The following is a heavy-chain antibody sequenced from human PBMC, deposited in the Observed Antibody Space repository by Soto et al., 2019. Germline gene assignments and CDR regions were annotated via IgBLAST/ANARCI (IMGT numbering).Heavy chain of an antibody. CDR2: ISGSGGST. J-gene: IGHJ6*02. Sequence: GGSLRLSCAASGFTFSSYAMSWVRQAPGKGLEWVSAISGSGGSTYYADSVEGRFTISRDNSKNTLYLQMNSLRAEDTAVYYCARVPYSSGWYNWEGGYYYGMDVWGQGTAVTVSS. D-gene: IGHD6-19*01. CDR1: GFTFSSYA. V-gene: IGHV3-23*01. CDR3: ARVPYSSGWYNWEGGYYYGMDV.